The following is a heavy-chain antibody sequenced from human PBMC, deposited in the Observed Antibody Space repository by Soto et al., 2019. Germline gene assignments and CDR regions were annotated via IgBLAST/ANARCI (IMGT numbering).Heavy chain of an antibody. J-gene: IGHJ4*02. CDR3: TKRARDGYNSPLDY. Sequence: PGGSLRLSCAGSGFTFVNYGMNWVRQAPGKGLECVSTITGSGSEAFYTASVEGRFTISRDNSKNTLFLHMSSLTADDTAVYYCTKRARDGYNSPLDYWGQGTLVTVSS. D-gene: IGHD5-18*01. V-gene: IGHV3-23*01. CDR1: GFTFVNYG. CDR2: ITGSGSEA.